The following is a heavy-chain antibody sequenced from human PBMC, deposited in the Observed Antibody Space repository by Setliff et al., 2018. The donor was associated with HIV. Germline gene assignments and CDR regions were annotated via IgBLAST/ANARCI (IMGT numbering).Heavy chain of an antibody. D-gene: IGHD1-20*01. CDR1: GDSLSSGTYY. CDR2: VSYSGST. Sequence: KTSETLSLTCSVAGDSLSSGTYYWGWIRQPPGKGLEWIGSVSYSGSTLYNPSLKSRVTISVDTSKNYFSLKLSSVTAADTAVYYCAGLTGTDFDYWGQGTLVTVSS. CDR3: AGLTGTDFDY. J-gene: IGHJ4*02. V-gene: IGHV4-39*07.